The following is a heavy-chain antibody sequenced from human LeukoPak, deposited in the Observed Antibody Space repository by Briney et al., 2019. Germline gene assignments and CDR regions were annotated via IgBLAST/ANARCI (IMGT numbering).Heavy chain of an antibody. J-gene: IGHJ4*02. CDR3: ARSTVSYYFDY. D-gene: IGHD4-17*01. CDR1: GYTFTSYY. Sequence: ASVKVSCKASGYTFTSYYMHWVRQAPGQGLEWMGIINPSGGSTSYAQKFQGRVTMTRDMSTSTVYMELSSLRSEDTAVYYCARSTVSYYFDYWGQGTLVTVSS. V-gene: IGHV1-46*01. CDR2: INPSGGST.